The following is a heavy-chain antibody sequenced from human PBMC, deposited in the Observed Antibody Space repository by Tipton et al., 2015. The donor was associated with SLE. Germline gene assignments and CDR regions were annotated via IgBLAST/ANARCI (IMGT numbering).Heavy chain of an antibody. V-gene: IGHV4-59*01. CDR3: ASARDHWLLFDD. J-gene: IGHJ5*02. CDR2: IYYSGTT. CDR1: GYSIISSY. D-gene: IGHD2-15*01. Sequence: TLSLTCTVSGYSIISSYWSWIRQPPGKGLEWIGYIYYSGTTNYNPSLKSRVTISVDTSKNQVSLKLSSVTAADTAVYYCASARDHWLLFDDWGQGVLVTVPA.